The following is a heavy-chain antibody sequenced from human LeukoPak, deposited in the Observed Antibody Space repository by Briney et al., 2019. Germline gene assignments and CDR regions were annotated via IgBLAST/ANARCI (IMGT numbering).Heavy chain of an antibody. D-gene: IGHD3-16*02. J-gene: IGHJ3*02. Sequence: GRSLRLSCRASGFIFDNYAMHWVRQAPGKGLEWVAVISYDGSNKYYADSVKGRFTISRDNSKNTLYLQMNSLRAEDTAVYYCAKDPSLYYDYVWGSYRYTPHSFDIWGQGTMVTVSS. CDR2: ISYDGSNK. V-gene: IGHV3-30*04. CDR1: GFIFDNYA. CDR3: AKDPSLYYDYVWGSYRYTPHSFDI.